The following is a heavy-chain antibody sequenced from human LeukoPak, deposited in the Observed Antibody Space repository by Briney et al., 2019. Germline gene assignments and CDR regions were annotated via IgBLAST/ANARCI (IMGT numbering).Heavy chain of an antibody. J-gene: IGHJ6*02. CDR1: GFTFDDYA. D-gene: IGHD2-15*01. Sequence: GGSLRLSCAATGFTFDDYAMHWVRQAPGKGLEWVSGISWNSGSIGYADSVKGRFTISRDNAKNSLYLQMNSLRAEDTALYYCAKDSGGSALDYYYYYGMDVWGQGTTVTVSS. CDR3: AKDSGGSALDYYYYYGMDV. CDR2: ISWNSGSI. V-gene: IGHV3-9*01.